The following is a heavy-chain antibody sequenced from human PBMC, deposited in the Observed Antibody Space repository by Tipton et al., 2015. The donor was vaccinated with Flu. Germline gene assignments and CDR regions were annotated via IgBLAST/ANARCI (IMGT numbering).Heavy chain of an antibody. CDR3: ARGNWNSNYDNRFDP. D-gene: IGHD1-1*01. V-gene: IGHV4-39*07. Sequence: TLSLTCTVSGASVNIENSYWVWIRKSLGRGLEWIGTIYNTGLTNYNPSLKSRVTVSLDMSKNQFSLNVSLVTAADTATYFCARGNWNSNYDNRFDPWGQGTPVTVSS. J-gene: IGHJ5*02. CDR2: IYNTGLT. CDR1: GASVNIENSY.